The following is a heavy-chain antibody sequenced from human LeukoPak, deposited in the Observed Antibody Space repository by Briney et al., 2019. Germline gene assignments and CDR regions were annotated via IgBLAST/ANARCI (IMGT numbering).Heavy chain of an antibody. V-gene: IGHV4-38-2*01. CDR3: ARRVAGTIDY. CDR2: TLHGGIT. J-gene: IGHJ4*02. D-gene: IGHD6-19*01. Sequence: SETLSLTCSVSGYSISNGYYWGWIRQPPGKGLEWIGSTLHGGITYCKPSLRSRVTISVDTSKNQFSLNLSSVTAADTAVYYCARRVAGTIDYWGQGTLVTVSS. CDR1: GYSISNGYY.